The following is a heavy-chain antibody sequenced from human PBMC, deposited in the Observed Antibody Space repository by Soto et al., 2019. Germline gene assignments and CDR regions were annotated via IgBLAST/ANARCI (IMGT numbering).Heavy chain of an antibody. Sequence: PGGSLRLSCAASGFTFSSYAMHWVRQAPGKGLEWVAVTSYDGSNKYYADSVKGRFTISRDNSKNTLYLQMNSLRAEDTAVYYCARGLTYYYDSSGYPLDYWGQGTLVTVSS. D-gene: IGHD3-22*01. V-gene: IGHV3-30-3*01. J-gene: IGHJ4*02. CDR2: TSYDGSNK. CDR3: ARGLTYYYDSSGYPLDY. CDR1: GFTFSSYA.